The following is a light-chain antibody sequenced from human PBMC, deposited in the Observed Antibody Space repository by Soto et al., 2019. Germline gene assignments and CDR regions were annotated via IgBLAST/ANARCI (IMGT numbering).Light chain of an antibody. CDR2: GAS. Sequence: EIVLTQSPATLSVSQGERATLSCRASESVSNNLAWDQQKPGQAPWLLIFGASTRSTGIPARFCGSGSGTEFTLTISSLQFEDFAVYYCQQYNKWPLPFGGGNMVEIK. CDR1: ESVSNN. V-gene: IGKV3-15*01. J-gene: IGKJ4*02. CDR3: QQYNKWPLP.